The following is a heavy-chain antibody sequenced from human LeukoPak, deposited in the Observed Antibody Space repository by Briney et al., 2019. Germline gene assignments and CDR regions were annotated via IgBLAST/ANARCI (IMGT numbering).Heavy chain of an antibody. J-gene: IGHJ4*02. CDR2: INSDGSST. V-gene: IGHV3-74*01. Sequence: GGSLRLSCAASGFTFSSYWMHWVRQAPGKGLVWVSRINSDGSSTSYADSVKGRFTISRDNAKNTLYLQMNSLRAEDTAVYYCARVNYDILTGYNEEGGDYWGQGTLVTVSS. CDR3: ARVNYDILTGYNEEGGDY. D-gene: IGHD3-9*01. CDR1: GFTFSSYW.